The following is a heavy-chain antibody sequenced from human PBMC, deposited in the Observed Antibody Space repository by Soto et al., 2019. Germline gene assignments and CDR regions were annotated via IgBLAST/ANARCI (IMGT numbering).Heavy chain of an antibody. Sequence: QVQLVQSGAEVKKPGSSVKVSCKASGGTFSSYTISWVRQAPGQGLEWMGRIIPILGIANYAQKFQGRVTITADKSTSTAYMELSSLRSEDTAVYYCAEGRWGYCSGGSCHNHYYGMDVWGQGTTVTVSS. CDR3: AEGRWGYCSGGSCHNHYYGMDV. D-gene: IGHD2-15*01. CDR1: GGTFSSYT. J-gene: IGHJ6*02. CDR2: IIPILGIA. V-gene: IGHV1-69*02.